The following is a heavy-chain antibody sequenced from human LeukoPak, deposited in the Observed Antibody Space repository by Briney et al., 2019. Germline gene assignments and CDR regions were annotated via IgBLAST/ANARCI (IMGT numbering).Heavy chain of an antibody. CDR3: AKIPSATVVTSFGL. V-gene: IGHV3-30*18. D-gene: IGHD4-23*01. Sequence: GRSLRLSCAASGFTFSSYGMHRVRQAPGKGLEWVAVISYDGSNKYYADSVKGRFTISRDNSKNTLYLQMNSLRAEDTAVYYCAKIPSATVVTSFGLWGQGTLVTVSS. CDR1: GFTFSSYG. J-gene: IGHJ5*02. CDR2: ISYDGSNK.